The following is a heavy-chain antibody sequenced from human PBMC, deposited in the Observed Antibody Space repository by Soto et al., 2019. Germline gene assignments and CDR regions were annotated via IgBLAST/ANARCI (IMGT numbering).Heavy chain of an antibody. J-gene: IGHJ5*01. CDR3: ARAYYGSAHWIDS. CDR1: GGSISSGGYF. D-gene: IGHD3-10*01. CDR2: IYYTGSI. Sequence: SETLSLTCAVSGGSISSGGYFWSWIRQPPGRGLEWIGYIYYTGSINYNPSLKSRVSMSVDTSKSQFSLRLGSVTAADTAFYYCARAYYGSAHWIDSWGQGTLVTVSS. V-gene: IGHV4-61*08.